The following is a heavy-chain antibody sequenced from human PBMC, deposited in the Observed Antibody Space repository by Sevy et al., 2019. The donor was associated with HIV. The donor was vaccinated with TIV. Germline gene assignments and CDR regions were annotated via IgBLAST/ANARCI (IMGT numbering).Heavy chain of an antibody. CDR1: GYTFVTYG. Sequence: ASVKVSCKTSGYTFVTYGISWVRQVPGHGPQWMGWISGNDGSTRDGQIFQDRVTMTTDRTTSTAYMEVRRLRSDDTAVYYCVRDANYDSESSGYPFDDWGQGTLVTVSS. V-gene: IGHV1-18*01. D-gene: IGHD3-22*01. CDR2: ISGNDGST. CDR3: VRDANYDSESSGYPFDD. J-gene: IGHJ4*02.